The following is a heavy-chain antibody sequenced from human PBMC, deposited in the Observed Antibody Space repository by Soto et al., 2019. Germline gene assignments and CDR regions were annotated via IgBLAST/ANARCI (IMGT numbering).Heavy chain of an antibody. V-gene: IGHV1-2*04. CDR1: GYTFTGYY. CDR2: INPNSGGT. CDR3: ARIGAAAGTYYYYGMYV. J-gene: IGHJ6*02. D-gene: IGHD6-13*01. Sequence: ASVKVSCKASGYTFTGYYMHWVRQAPGQGLEWMGWINPNSGGTNYAQKFQGWVTMTRDTSISTAYMELSRLRSDDTAVYYCARIGAAAGTYYYYGMYVWGQGTTVTVSS.